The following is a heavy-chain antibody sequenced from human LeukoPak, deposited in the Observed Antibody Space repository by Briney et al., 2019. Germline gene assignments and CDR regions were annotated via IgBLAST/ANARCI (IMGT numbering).Heavy chain of an antibody. J-gene: IGHJ4*02. CDR1: GFTFSSYA. CDR3: ARDRDWAFDN. D-gene: IGHD2-21*02. CDR2: IGIGGSPL. Sequence: GGSLRLSCAASGFTFSSYAMSWVRQAPGKGLEWISYIGIGGSPLSYADSVKGRFTISRDNAKNSLYLQMNSLRDDDTAVYYCARDRDWAFDNWGQGTLVTVSS. V-gene: IGHV3-48*02.